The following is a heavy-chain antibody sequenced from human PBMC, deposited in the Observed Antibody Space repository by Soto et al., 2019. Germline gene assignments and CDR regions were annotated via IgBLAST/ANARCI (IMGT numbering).Heavy chain of an antibody. CDR2: ISGGGDRT. CDR3: ARKVLGSTSRPDRWYFDL. V-gene: IGHV3-23*01. CDR1: GFTFINYA. Sequence: EVQLLESGGGLVQPGGSLRLSCVGSGFTFINYAMNWVRQTPGKGLEWVSGISGGGDRTFDADSVKGRFTISRDNSKNTVNLQMNSLRADDTAVYSCARKVLGSTSRPDRWYFDLWGRGTLVTVSS. J-gene: IGHJ2*01. D-gene: IGHD2-2*01.